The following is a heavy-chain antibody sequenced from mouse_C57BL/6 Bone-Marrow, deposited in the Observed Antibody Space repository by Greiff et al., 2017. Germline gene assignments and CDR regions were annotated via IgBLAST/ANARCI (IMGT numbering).Heavy chain of an antibody. CDR3: ARMGPTTVVATDLDY. D-gene: IGHD1-1*01. CDR1: GFTFSDYG. Sequence: DVKLVESGGGLVKPGGSLKLSCAASGFTFSDYGMHWVRQAPEKGLEWVAYISSGSSTIYYADTVKGRFTISRDNAKNTLFLQMTSLRSEDTAMYYCARMGPTTVVATDLDYWGQGTTLTVSS. V-gene: IGHV5-17*01. CDR2: ISSGSSTI. J-gene: IGHJ2*01.